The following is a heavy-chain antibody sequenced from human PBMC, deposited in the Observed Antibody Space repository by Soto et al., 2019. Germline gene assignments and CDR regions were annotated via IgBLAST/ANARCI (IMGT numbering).Heavy chain of an antibody. CDR1: GGSISSYY. Sequence: SETLSLTCTVSGGSISSYYWSWIRQPPGKGLEWIGYIYYSGSTNYNPSLKSRVTISVDTSKNQFSLKLSSVTAADTAVYYCARLPTPYDYIWGSYRYGRYYFDYWGQGTLVTVSS. V-gene: IGHV4-59*08. D-gene: IGHD3-16*02. CDR3: ARLPTPYDYIWGSYRYGRYYFDY. CDR2: IYYSGST. J-gene: IGHJ4*02.